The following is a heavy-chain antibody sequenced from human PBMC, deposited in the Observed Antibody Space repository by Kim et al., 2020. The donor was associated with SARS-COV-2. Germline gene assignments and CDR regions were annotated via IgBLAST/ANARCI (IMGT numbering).Heavy chain of an antibody. J-gene: IGHJ5*01. CDR2: MYYSGSS. Sequence: SETLSLTCTVSGGSISSSSYYWGWIRQPPGKGLEWIGNMYYSGSSYYNPSLKSRVTISVDTSKNQFSLKLSSVTAADTAVYYCARHLGVYLFPMPSWG. V-gene: IGHV4-39*01. CDR3: ARHLGVYLFPMPS. D-gene: IGHD4-17*01. CDR1: GGSISSSSYY.